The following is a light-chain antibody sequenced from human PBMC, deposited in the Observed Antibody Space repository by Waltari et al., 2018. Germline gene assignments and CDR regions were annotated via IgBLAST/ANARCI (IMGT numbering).Light chain of an antibody. CDR3: QQYDNLSYT. V-gene: IGKV1-33*01. CDR2: DAS. CDR1: QDISNY. Sequence: DIQMTQSPYSLSVSVGDRVTITCQASQDISNYLNWYQQKPGKAPKLLIYDASNLQTGVPSRFSGSGSGTDFTFTISSLQPEDIATYYCQQYDNLSYTFGQGTKLQIK. J-gene: IGKJ2*01.